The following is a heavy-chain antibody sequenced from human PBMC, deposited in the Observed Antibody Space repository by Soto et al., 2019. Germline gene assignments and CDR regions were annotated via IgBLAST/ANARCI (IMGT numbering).Heavy chain of an antibody. V-gene: IGHV3-23*01. CDR2: ISNSGTAT. CDR3: STGGY. CDR1: GFTFSSTA. Sequence: PGGSLRLSCVASGFTFSSTAMSWVRQAPGKGLDWVSAISNSGTATYYADSVKGRFTISRDNSENTVFLQMNSLRAGDTALYYCSTGGYWGQGTQVTVSS. J-gene: IGHJ4*02.